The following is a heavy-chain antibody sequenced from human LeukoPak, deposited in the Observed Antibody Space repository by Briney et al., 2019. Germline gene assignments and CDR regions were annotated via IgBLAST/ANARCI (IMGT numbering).Heavy chain of an antibody. Sequence: SETLSLTCTVSGGSISSYYWSWIRQPPGKGLEWIGYIYYSGSSNYNPSLKSRVTISVDTSKNQFSLKLSSVTAADTAVYYCAREQTTVTGDSYYYYMDVWGKGTTVTVSS. CDR2: IYYSGSS. V-gene: IGHV4-59*01. CDR3: AREQTTVTGDSYYYYMDV. J-gene: IGHJ6*03. D-gene: IGHD4-17*01. CDR1: GGSISSYY.